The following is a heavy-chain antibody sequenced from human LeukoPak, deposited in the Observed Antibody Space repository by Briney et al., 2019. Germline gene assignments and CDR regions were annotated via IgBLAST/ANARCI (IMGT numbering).Heavy chain of an antibody. Sequence: PGGSLRLSCAASGFTFNNYNMNWVRQAPGKALEWVSSITSSGAYIFYADSVKGRFTISRDNSKSTLYLQMNSLRAEDTAVYYCAKDSHGVDFDYWGQGTLVTVSS. CDR2: ITSSGAYI. J-gene: IGHJ4*02. CDR1: GFTFNNYN. D-gene: IGHD3-3*01. V-gene: IGHV3-21*01. CDR3: AKDSHGVDFDY.